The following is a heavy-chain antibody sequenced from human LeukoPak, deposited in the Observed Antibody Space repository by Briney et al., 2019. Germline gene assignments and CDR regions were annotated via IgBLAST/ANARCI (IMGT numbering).Heavy chain of an antibody. V-gene: IGHV3-23*01. CDR2: ISGSGGST. Sequence: GGSLXLSXAASGFTFSSYAMSWVRQAPGKGLEWVSAISGSGGSTYYADSVKGRFTISRDNSKNTLYLQMNSLRAEDTAVYYCAREGLQPGGWYFDCWGQGTLVTVSS. J-gene: IGHJ4*02. D-gene: IGHD3-16*01. CDR3: AREGLQPGGWYFDC. CDR1: GFTFSSYA.